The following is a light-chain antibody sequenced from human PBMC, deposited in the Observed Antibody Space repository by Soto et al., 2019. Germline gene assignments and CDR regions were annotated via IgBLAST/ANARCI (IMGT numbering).Light chain of an antibody. CDR3: QQSYSTPYT. CDR1: QSISSC. J-gene: IGKJ2*01. Sequence: DIQMTQSPSSLSVFVGDRVTITCRASQSISSCLDLYQQKPGKAPKLLIYASFILQSGVPSRFSGSGSGTDFALTISSLQPEDFANYYCQQSYSTPYTVGQGTKLEIK. CDR2: ASF. V-gene: IGKV1-39*01.